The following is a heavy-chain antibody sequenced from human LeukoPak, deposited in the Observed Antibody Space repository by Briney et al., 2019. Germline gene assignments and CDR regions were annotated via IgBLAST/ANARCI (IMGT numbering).Heavy chain of an antibody. Sequence: QPGGSLRLSCAASGFTFSSYWMSWVRQAPGKGLEWVANIKQDGSEKYYVDSVKGRFTISRDNAKNSLYLQMNSLRAEDTAVYYCARAHTYDFWSGSSHFDYWGQGTLVTVSS. CDR1: GFTFSSYW. J-gene: IGHJ4*02. D-gene: IGHD3-3*01. V-gene: IGHV3-7*01. CDR3: ARAHTYDFWSGSSHFDY. CDR2: IKQDGSEK.